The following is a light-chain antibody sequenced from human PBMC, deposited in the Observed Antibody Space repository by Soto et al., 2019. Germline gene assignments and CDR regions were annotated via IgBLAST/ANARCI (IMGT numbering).Light chain of an antibody. V-gene: IGLV4-69*01. J-gene: IGLJ2*01. CDR3: QTWVTGLV. CDR2: LNSDGSH. CDR1: SGHSSHA. Sequence: QLVLTQSPSASAPLGASVKLTCTLSSGHSSHAIAWRQQQPEKGPRYLMKLNSDGSHTKGDGIPDRFSGSSSGAERYLTISSLQSEDEADYYCQTWVTGLVFGGGTKLTVL.